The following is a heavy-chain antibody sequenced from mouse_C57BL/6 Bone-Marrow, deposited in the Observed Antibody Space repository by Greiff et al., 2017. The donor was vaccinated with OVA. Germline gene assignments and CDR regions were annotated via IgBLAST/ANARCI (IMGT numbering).Heavy chain of an antibody. D-gene: IGHD1-1*01. Sequence: QVQLQQPGTELVKPGASVKLSCKASGYTFTSYWMHWVKQRPGQGLEWIGNINPSNGGTNYNEKFKSKATLTVDKSSSTAYMQLSSLTSEDSAVXSCASPYGSRRYFDVWGTGTTVTVSS. J-gene: IGHJ1*03. CDR3: ASPYGSRRYFDV. V-gene: IGHV1-53*01. CDR2: INPSNGGT. CDR1: GYTFTSYW.